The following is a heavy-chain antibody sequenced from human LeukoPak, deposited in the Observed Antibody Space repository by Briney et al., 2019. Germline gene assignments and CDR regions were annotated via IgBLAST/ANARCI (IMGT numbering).Heavy chain of an antibody. CDR2: IYTSGSP. V-gene: IGHV4-4*07. CDR3: ARGDYVWGSYRYFDY. Sequence: SETLSLTCTVSGGSISSYYWSWIRQPAGKGLEWIGRIYTSGSPNYNPSLKSRVTMSVATSKNQFSLKLSSVTAADTAVYYCARGDYVWGSYRYFDYWGQGTLVTVSS. J-gene: IGHJ4*02. D-gene: IGHD3-16*02. CDR1: GGSISSYY.